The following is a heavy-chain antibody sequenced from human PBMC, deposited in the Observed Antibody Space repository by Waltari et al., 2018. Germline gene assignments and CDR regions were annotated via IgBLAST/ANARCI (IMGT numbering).Heavy chain of an antibody. V-gene: IGHV3-30*18. CDR3: AKDREGDAFDI. CDR2: IWYDGSNK. J-gene: IGHJ3*02. D-gene: IGHD1-26*01. Sequence: QVQLVESGGGVVQPGRSLRLSCAASGFTFSSYGMHWVRQAPGKGLEWVAVIWYDGSNKYYADAVKGRFTISRDNSKNTLYLQMNSLRAEDTAMYYCAKDREGDAFDIWGQGTMVTVSS. CDR1: GFTFSSYG.